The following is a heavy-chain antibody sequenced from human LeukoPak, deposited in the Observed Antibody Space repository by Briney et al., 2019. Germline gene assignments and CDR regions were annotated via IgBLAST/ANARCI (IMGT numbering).Heavy chain of an antibody. D-gene: IGHD6-13*01. Sequence: PGGSLRLSCAASGFTFSSYGMHWVRQAPGKGLEWVAFIRYDGSNKYYADSVKGRFTISRDNSKNTLYLQMNSLRAEDTAVYYCAKVAAAPLNYYYMDVWGKGTTVTVSS. V-gene: IGHV3-30*02. J-gene: IGHJ6*03. CDR3: AKVAAAPLNYYYMDV. CDR1: GFTFSSYG. CDR2: IRYDGSNK.